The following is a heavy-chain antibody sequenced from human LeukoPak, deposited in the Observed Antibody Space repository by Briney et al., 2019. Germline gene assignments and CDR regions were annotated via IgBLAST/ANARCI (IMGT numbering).Heavy chain of an antibody. J-gene: IGHJ4*02. CDR3: ARELNYHSSGYYFDY. D-gene: IGHD3-22*01. Sequence: ASVKVSCKASGYTFTVYFMHWVRQAPGQGLEWMGWINPNSGGTNYAQKFQGRVTMTRDTSISTAYMELSRLRSDDTAVYYRARELNYHSSGYYFDYWGQATLVTVSS. CDR2: INPNSGGT. CDR1: GYTFTVYF. V-gene: IGHV1-2*02.